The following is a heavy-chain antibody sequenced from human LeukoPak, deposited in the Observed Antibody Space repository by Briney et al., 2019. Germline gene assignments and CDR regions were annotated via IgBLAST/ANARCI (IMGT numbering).Heavy chain of an antibody. J-gene: IGHJ3*02. D-gene: IGHD2-15*01. CDR1: GFTFSSYS. V-gene: IGHV3-48*04. CDR2: ISSSSSTI. CDR3: AKDAGLGYCSGGSCQGAFDI. Sequence: GGSLRLSCAASGFTFSSYSMNWVRQAPGKGLEWVSYISSSSSTIYYADSVKGRFTISRDNAKNSLYLQMNSLRAEDTAVYYCAKDAGLGYCSGGSCQGAFDIWGQGTMVTVSS.